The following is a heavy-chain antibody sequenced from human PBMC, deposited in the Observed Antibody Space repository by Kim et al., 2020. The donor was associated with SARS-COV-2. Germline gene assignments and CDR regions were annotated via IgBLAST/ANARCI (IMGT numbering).Heavy chain of an antibody. J-gene: IGHJ5*02. D-gene: IGHD2-2*01. Sequence: GGSLRLSCAASGFTFSSYAMSWVRQAPGKGLEWVSAIRGSGGSTYYADSVKGRFTISRDNSKNTLYLQMNSLRAEDTAVYYCAKGGDQLLWGGYNSFDPWGQRTLVTVSS. V-gene: IGHV3-23*01. CDR3: AKGGDQLLWGGYNSFDP. CDR1: GFTFSSYA. CDR2: IRGSGGST.